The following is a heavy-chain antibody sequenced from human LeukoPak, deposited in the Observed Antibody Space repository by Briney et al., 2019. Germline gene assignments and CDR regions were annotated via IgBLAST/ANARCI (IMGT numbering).Heavy chain of an antibody. V-gene: IGHV3-21*01. CDR3: ARGSENYLGGLDY. CDR1: GFTLSSYE. CDR2: ISTSSSYI. Sequence: GGSLRLSCTVSGFTLSSYEMTWFRQAPGKGLEWVSSISTSSSYIYYADSVKGRFTISRDNAKNSLFLQMNSLRAEDTAVYYCARGSENYLGGLDYWGQGTQVTVSS. J-gene: IGHJ4*02. D-gene: IGHD3-10*01.